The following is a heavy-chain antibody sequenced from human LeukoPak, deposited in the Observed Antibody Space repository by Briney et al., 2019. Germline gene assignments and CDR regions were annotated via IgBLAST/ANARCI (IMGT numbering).Heavy chain of an antibody. J-gene: IGHJ3*02. CDR2: INCNGGST. D-gene: IGHD4-23*01. CDR3: AIIIMEYGGNWRAFDI. V-gene: IGHV3-20*04. Sequence: GGSLRLSCAASGFTFDDYGMSWVRQAPGKGLEWVSGINCNGGSTGYADSLKGRFTISRDNAKNSLSLQMNSVRAEDTALYCCAIIIMEYGGNWRAFDIWGQETMVTVSS. CDR1: GFTFDDYG.